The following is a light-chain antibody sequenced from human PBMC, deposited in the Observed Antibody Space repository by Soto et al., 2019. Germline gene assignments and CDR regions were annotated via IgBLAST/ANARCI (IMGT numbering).Light chain of an antibody. J-gene: IGKJ2*01. CDR3: QQYNNWRPT. V-gene: IGKV3-15*01. CDR1: QSVSSN. CDR2: GAS. Sequence: EIVMTQSPATLSVSPGERATLSCRASQSVSSNLAWYQQKPGQAPRLLIYGASTRATGIPVRFSGSGYGTEFTLTISSLQSEDFAVYYCQQYNNWRPTFCQGTKLEIK.